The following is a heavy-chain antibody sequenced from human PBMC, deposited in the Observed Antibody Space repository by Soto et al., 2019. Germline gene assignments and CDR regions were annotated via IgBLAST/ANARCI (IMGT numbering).Heavy chain of an antibody. CDR2: INPSGGST. V-gene: IGHV1-46*01. J-gene: IGHJ4*02. Sequence: QVQLVQSGAEVKKPGASVKVSCKASGYTFTTYYIHWVRQAPGQGLEWMGIINPSGGSTSYAPKFQGRLTMTRDTSTTTIYMELSSLRSEDTAVYYCARDLITGGTHLDFWGQGTLVTVSS. CDR3: ARDLITGGTHLDF. D-gene: IGHD3-16*01. CDR1: GYTFTTYY.